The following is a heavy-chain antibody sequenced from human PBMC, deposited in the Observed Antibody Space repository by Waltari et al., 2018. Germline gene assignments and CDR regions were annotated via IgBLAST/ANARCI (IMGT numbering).Heavy chain of an antibody. CDR3: ARVFGYYYYYMDV. J-gene: IGHJ6*03. CDR2: INDSGRT. D-gene: IGHD3-3*01. CDR1: GGSLRGYN. Sequence: QVQLQPWGAGLLKPSETLSLTCAVSGGSLRGYNWTWLRQPPGKGLEWIGEINDSGRTTYNPSLESRVTVSIDTANNQFSLRVRSVTAADTAVYYCARVFGYYYYYMDVWGKGTTVTISS. V-gene: IGHV4-34*02.